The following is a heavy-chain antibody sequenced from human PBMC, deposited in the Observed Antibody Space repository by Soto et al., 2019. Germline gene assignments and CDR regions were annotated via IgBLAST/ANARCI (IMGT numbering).Heavy chain of an antibody. J-gene: IGHJ4*02. V-gene: IGHV1-18*01. D-gene: IGHD3-22*01. CDR1: GYTFTNNG. CDR3: ARDSSPPYCYDVSGYCAY. CDR2: ISAYNGNT. Sequence: ASVKVSCKTSGYTFTNNGISWVRQAPGQGLEWMGWISAYNGNTNYAQKLQGRVTMTTDTSTSTAYMELRSLRSDDTAVYYCARDSSPPYCYDVSGYCAYWGQGTLVTVSS.